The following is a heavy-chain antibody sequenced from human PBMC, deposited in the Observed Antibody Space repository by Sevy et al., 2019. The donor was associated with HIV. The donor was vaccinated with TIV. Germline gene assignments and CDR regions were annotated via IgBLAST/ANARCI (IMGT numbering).Heavy chain of an antibody. D-gene: IGHD6-13*01. J-gene: IGHJ4*02. CDR1: GFTFSDYC. Sequence: GGSLRLSCTASGFTFSDYCMSWVRQAPGKGLEWVAFLKSDVYGGTVDHAASVRGRFVISRDDSKTIAYLQMNDLKTEDTGVYYCTRWKAAQSIFDYWGQRALVTVSS. CDR2: LKSDVYGGTV. V-gene: IGHV3-49*04. CDR3: TRWKAAQSIFDY.